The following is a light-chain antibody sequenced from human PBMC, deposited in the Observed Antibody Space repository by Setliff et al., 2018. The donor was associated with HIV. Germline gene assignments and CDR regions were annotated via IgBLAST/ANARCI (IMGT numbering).Light chain of an antibody. J-gene: IGLJ1*01. CDR1: SSDVGVYNY. Sequence: QSALTQPRSVSGSPGQSVTISCTGTSSDVGVYNYVSWYQHHPGKAPKLMIYDVTTRPSGVPDRFSGSKSGNTASLTISGLQADDEADYYCCSYTISSTQLFGTGTKVTVL. V-gene: IGLV2-11*01. CDR2: DVT. CDR3: CSYTISSTQL.